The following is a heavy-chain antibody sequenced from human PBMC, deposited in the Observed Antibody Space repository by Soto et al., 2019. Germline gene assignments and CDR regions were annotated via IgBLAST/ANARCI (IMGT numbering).Heavy chain of an antibody. CDR2: LNAGNGDT. J-gene: IGHJ6*02. V-gene: IGHV1-3*01. CDR3: ARDFKDKFDYYGMDV. Sequence: ASVKVSCKASGYTFTNYAVHWLRQAPGQALEWMGWLNAGNGDTKYSPTFQDRVTITRDTSASTAYMELSSLRSEDTAVYYCARDFKDKFDYYGMDVWGQGTTVTVSS. CDR1: GYTFTNYA.